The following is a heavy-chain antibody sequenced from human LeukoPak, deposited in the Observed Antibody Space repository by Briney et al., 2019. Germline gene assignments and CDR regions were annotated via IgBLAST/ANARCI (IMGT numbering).Heavy chain of an antibody. J-gene: IGHJ3*02. V-gene: IGHV3-48*03. Sequence: GGSLRLSYAASGFTFSSYEMKWVRQAPGKGLEWVSYISSSGRTIYYADSVKGRFTISRDNAKDSLYLQMNSLRAEDTAVYYCARDRGYIVVVGAHAFDIWGQGTMVTVSS. CDR2: ISSSGRTI. CDR1: GFTFSSYE. CDR3: ARDRGYIVVVGAHAFDI. D-gene: IGHD2-15*01.